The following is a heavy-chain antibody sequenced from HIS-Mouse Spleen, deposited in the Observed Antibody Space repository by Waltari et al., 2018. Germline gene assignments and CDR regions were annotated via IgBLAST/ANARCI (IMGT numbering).Heavy chain of an antibody. CDR1: GGSISSRRYY. V-gene: IGHV4-39*07. CDR3: ARDDPTVPI. CDR2: IYYSGST. J-gene: IGHJ3*02. Sequence: QLQLQESGPGLVKPSETLSLTCTVSGGSISSRRYYWGWIRQPPGKGLEWIGSIYYSGSTYYNPSLKSRVTISVDTSKNQFSLKLSSVTAADTAVYYCARDDPTVPIWGQGTMVTVSS.